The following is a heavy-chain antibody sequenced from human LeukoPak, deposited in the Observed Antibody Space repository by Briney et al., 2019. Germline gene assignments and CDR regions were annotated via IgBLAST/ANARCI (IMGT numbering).Heavy chain of an antibody. Sequence: GGSLRLSCSASGFTLSSYAMYWGGQAPGKGVEYVSAISSNGGTTYYADSVKARFTISRDNSKSTLYLQMSGLRAEDTALYYCVKTSSSSWAYYYYGMDVWGKGTTVTVSS. CDR3: VKTSSSSWAYYYYGMDV. CDR1: GFTLSSYA. D-gene: IGHD6-13*01. V-gene: IGHV3-64D*06. J-gene: IGHJ6*04. CDR2: ISSNGGTT.